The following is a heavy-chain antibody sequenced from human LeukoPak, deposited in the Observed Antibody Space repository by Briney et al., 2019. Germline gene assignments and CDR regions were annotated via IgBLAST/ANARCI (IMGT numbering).Heavy chain of an antibody. Sequence: PSETLSLTCTVSGGSISSGGYYWSWICQHPGKGLEWIGYIYYSGSTYYNPSLKSRVTISVDTSKNQFSLKLSSVTAADTAVYYCARDSGRDAFDIWGQGTMVTVSS. CDR2: IYYSGST. CDR3: ARDSGRDAFDI. V-gene: IGHV4-31*03. CDR1: GGSISSGGYY. J-gene: IGHJ3*02.